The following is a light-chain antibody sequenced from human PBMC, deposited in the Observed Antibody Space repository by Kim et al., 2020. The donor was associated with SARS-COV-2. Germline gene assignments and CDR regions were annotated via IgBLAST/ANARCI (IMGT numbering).Light chain of an antibody. Sequence: SGTISCTGTSSDVGGYNYVSWYQQHPGKAPKLMIYDVSKRPSGVPDRFSGSKSGNTASLTISGLQAEDEADYYCCSYAGSYTLYVFGTGTKVTVL. J-gene: IGLJ1*01. CDR1: SSDVGGYNY. CDR2: DVS. V-gene: IGLV2-11*01. CDR3: CSYAGSYTLYV.